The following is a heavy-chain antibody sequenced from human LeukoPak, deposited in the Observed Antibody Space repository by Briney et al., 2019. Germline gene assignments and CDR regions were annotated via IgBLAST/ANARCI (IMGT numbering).Heavy chain of an antibody. V-gene: IGHV3-23*01. CDR2: ISDSGNST. D-gene: IGHD5-18*01. J-gene: IGHJ6*02. CDR1: GFTFSSHA. CDR3: AKDQRIQLWTYYYYGMDV. Sequence: GGSLRLSCAASGFTFSSHAMGWVRHTPGKGLECVSGISDSGNSTYYADSVKGRFTISRDNSKNTLYLQMNSLRAEDTAVYYCAKDQRIQLWTYYYYGMDVWGQGTTVTVSS.